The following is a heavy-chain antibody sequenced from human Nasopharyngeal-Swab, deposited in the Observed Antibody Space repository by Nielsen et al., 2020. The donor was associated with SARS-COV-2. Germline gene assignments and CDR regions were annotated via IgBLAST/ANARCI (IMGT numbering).Heavy chain of an antibody. V-gene: IGHV4-39*07. D-gene: IGHD5-18*01. CDR2: LYYTGDT. CDR3: ARVVPARVTFDY. J-gene: IGHJ4*02. CDR1: GDSISSSGYY. Sequence: GSLRLSCSVSGDSISSSGYYWGWVRQPPGKGLEWIGRLYYTGDTYYNPSLRGRVTLSVDTSKNQVSLKLSSVTAADTAIYYCARVVPARVTFDYWGQGLLVTVSS.